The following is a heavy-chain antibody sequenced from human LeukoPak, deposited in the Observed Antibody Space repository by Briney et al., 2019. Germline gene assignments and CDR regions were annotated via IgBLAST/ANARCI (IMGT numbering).Heavy chain of an antibody. CDR3: ARESRSGIDY. CDR1: GGSISSGSYY. V-gene: IGHV4-61*02. J-gene: IGHJ4*02. CDR2: IYTSGST. D-gene: IGHD6-19*01. Sequence: SETLSLTCTVSGGSISSGSYYWSWIRQPAGKGLEWIGRIYTSGSTNYNPSLKSRVTISVDTSKNQFSLKLSSVTAVDTAVYYCARESRSGIDYWGQGTLVTVSS.